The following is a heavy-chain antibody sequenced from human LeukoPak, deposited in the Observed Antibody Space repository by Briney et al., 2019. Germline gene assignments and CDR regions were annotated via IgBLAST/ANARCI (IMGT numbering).Heavy chain of an antibody. CDR3: AKMGYCSSTSCYAGPLHYYYGMDV. Sequence: GGSLRLSCAASGFTFSSHNMQWVRQAPGKGLEWVAVISYDGSNKYYADSVKGRFTISRDNSKNTLYLQTNSLRAEDTAVYYCAKMGYCSSTSCYAGPLHYYYGMDVWGQGTMVTVSS. V-gene: IGHV3-30*18. CDR1: GFTFSSHN. J-gene: IGHJ6*02. D-gene: IGHD2-2*01. CDR2: ISYDGSNK.